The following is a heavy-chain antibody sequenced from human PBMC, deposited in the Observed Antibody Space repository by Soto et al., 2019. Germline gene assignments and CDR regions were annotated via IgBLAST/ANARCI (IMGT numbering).Heavy chain of an antibody. CDR2: ISAYNGNT. V-gene: IGHV1-18*01. J-gene: IGHJ4*02. D-gene: IGHD3-22*01. Sequence: ASVKVSCKASGYTFTSYGISWVRQAPGQGLEWMGWISAYNGNTNYAQKLQGRVTMTTDTSTSTAYMELRSLRSADTAVYYCARMDSSGYYYDGLGNSWGQGTLVTV. CDR1: GYTFTSYG. CDR3: ARMDSSGYYYDGLGNS.